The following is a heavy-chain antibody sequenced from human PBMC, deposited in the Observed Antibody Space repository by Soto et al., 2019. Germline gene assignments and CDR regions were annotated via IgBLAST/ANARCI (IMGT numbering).Heavy chain of an antibody. CDR3: ARVALSAGPLKYSDY. Sequence: EVQLVESGGGLVQPGGSLRLSCAASGFTFSDYYMDWVRQAPGKGLEWVGRIRNKANSYSTEYAASVKGRFTISRDDSKNSLYLQMNSLKTEDTAVYYCARVALSAGPLKYSDYWGQGTLVTVSS. CDR1: GFTFSDYY. CDR2: IRNKANSYST. D-gene: IGHD6-13*01. V-gene: IGHV3-72*01. J-gene: IGHJ4*02.